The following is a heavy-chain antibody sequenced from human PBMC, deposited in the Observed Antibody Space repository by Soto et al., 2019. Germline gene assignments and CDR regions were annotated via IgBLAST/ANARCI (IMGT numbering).Heavy chain of an antibody. CDR3: ASWPEKEDSSGLNIRGDSFDI. CDR2: IWYDGSNK. D-gene: IGHD3-22*01. J-gene: IGHJ3*02. CDR1: GFTFSSYG. Sequence: QVQLVESGGGVVQPGRSLRLSCAASGFTFSSYGMHWVRQAPGKGLEWAAVIWYDGSNKYYADSVKGRFTISRDNSKNTLYLQMNSRRAEDTAVYYCASWPEKEDSSGLNIRGDSFDIWGQGTMVTVSS. V-gene: IGHV3-33*01.